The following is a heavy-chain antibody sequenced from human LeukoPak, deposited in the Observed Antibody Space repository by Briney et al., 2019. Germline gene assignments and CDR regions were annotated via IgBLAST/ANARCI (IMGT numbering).Heavy chain of an antibody. CDR3: AKASSTTCPGDY. V-gene: IGHV3-9*01. CDR2: ISWNSGSI. CDR1: GFTFDDYA. J-gene: IGHJ4*02. D-gene: IGHD2-2*01. Sequence: SLRLSCAASGFTFDDYAMHWVRQAPGKGLEWVSSISWNSGSIGYADSVKGRFTISRDNGKNSLYLQMNSLRAEDTALYYCAKASSTTCPGDYWGQGTLVTVSS.